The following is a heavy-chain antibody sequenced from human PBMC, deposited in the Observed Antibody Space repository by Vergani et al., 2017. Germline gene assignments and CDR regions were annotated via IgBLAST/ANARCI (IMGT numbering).Heavy chain of an antibody. D-gene: IGHD2-2*02. V-gene: IGHV1-18*01. CDR3: AIVVVVVPAAIFSPPNWFDP. J-gene: IGHJ5*02. Sequence: QVQLVQSGAEVKKPGASVKVSCKASGYTFTSYGISWVRQAPGQGLEWMGWISAYNGNTNYAQKLQGRVTMTTDTSTSTAYMELRSLRSDDTAVYYCAIVVVVVPAAIFSPPNWFDPWGQGTLVTVSS. CDR2: ISAYNGNT. CDR1: GYTFTSYG.